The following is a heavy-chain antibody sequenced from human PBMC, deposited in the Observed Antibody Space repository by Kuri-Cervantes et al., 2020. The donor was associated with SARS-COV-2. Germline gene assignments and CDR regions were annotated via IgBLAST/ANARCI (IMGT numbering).Heavy chain of an antibody. J-gene: IGHJ6*02. V-gene: IGHV1-69*02. D-gene: IGHD6-19*01. CDR2: IIPILGIA. Sequence: KVSCKASGGTFSSYTISWVRQAPGQGLEWMGRIIPILGIANYAQKFQGRVTITADESTSTAYMELSSLRSEDTAVYYCARAGVAGYSSGWNPYYYYGMDVWGQGTTVTVSS. CDR1: GGTFSSYT. CDR3: ARAGVAGYSSGWNPYYYYGMDV.